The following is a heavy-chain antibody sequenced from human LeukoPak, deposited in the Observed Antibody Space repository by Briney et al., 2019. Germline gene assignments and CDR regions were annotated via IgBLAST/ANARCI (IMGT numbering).Heavy chain of an antibody. CDR1: GFTFSSYA. V-gene: IGHV3-30-3*01. D-gene: IGHD5-12*01. CDR2: ISYDGSNK. Sequence: GGSLRLSCAASGFTFSSYAMHWVRQAPGKGLEWVAVISYDGSNKYYADSVKGRFTISRDNAKNSLYLQMNSLRAEDTAVYYCASPYSGYVGEKYNWFDPWGQGTLVTVSS. J-gene: IGHJ5*02. CDR3: ASPYSGYVGEKYNWFDP.